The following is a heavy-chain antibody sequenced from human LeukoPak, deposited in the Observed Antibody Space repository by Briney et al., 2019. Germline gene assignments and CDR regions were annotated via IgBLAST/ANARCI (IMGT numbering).Heavy chain of an antibody. V-gene: IGHV3-33*08. CDR1: GFIFSSNG. D-gene: IGHD4-11*01. CDR2: IWYDGSKT. CDR3: TRPCNSKYNYYGMVV. Sequence: PGRSLRLSCAASGFIFSSNGMHWVRQAPGKGLEWVGIIWYDGSKTYYADSVKGRFTISRDNSKNTLYLQMNSLRVEDTAVYYCTRPCNSKYNYYGMVVWGQGTTVTVS. J-gene: IGHJ6*02.